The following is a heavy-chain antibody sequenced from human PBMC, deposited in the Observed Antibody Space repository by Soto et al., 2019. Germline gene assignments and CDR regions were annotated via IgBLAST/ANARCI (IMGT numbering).Heavy chain of an antibody. CDR3: ATYYYDSSGFISPWFDP. CDR1: GYSISSSNL. J-gene: IGHJ5*02. CDR2: IYYSGTT. D-gene: IGHD3-22*01. V-gene: IGHV4-28*01. Sequence: SETLSLTCAVSGYSISSSNLWGWIRQPPGKGLEWIGYIYYSGTTYYNPSLKSRVTISVDTSKNQFSLKLSSVTAADTAVYYCATYYYDSSGFISPWFDPWGQGTLVTVSS.